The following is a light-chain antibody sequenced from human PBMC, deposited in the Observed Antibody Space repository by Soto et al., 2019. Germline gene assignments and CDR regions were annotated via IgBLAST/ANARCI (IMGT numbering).Light chain of an antibody. CDR3: CSYAGSSTYV. V-gene: IGLV2-23*02. CDR1: SSDVGSYNL. Sequence: QSVRTQPASVSGSTAQSITTSCTGTSSDVGSYNLVSWYQQHPGKAPKLMIYEVSKRPSGVSNRFSGSKSGNTASLTTSGLQAEDEADYYCCSYAGSSTYVFGTGTRSPS. J-gene: IGLJ1*01. CDR2: EVS.